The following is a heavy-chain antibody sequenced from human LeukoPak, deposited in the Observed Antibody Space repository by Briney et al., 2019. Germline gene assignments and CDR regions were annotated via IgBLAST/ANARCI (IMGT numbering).Heavy chain of an antibody. CDR3: AKDKDQYFDY. CDR1: GFTFSSYG. CDR2: ISYDGSNK. D-gene: IGHD2-15*01. V-gene: IGHV3-30*18. Sequence: AGGSLRLSCAASGFTFSSYGMHWVRQAPGKGLEWVAVISYDGSNKYYADSVKGRFTISRDNSKNTLYLQMNSLRAEDTAVYYCAKDKDQYFDYWGQGTLVTVSS. J-gene: IGHJ4*02.